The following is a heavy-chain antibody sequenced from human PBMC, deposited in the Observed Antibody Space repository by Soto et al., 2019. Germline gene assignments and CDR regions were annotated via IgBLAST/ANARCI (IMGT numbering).Heavy chain of an antibody. CDR2: IYPYNGNT. CDR3: ASDLNGAAGGGY. D-gene: IGHD6-13*01. V-gene: IGHV1-18*01. CDR1: GYTFSNYG. Sequence: QVQLVQSGAEVRKPGASVKVSCKASGYTFSNYGIFWVRQAPGQGLEWMAWIYPYNGNTNYAQKLQGRVTLTTDATTNTAYMDLRSLTSDDTEMYYCASDLNGAAGGGYWCQGTQVTVSS. J-gene: IGHJ4*02.